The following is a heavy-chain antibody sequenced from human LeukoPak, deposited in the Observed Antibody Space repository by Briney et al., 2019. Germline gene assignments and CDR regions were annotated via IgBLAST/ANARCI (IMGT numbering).Heavy chain of an antibody. CDR3: ARLGSQLWRYFDC. CDR1: GGSMINYY. D-gene: IGHD5-18*01. V-gene: IGHV4-59*01. Sequence: SETLSLTCTMSGGSMINYYWGWIRQTPGKGLESLGYIFYSGVTDYNPSLKSRLTISIDKSKSQFSLNLNSVTAADTAVYYCARLGSQLWRYFDCWGQGTLVTVSS. CDR2: IFYSGVT. J-gene: IGHJ4*02.